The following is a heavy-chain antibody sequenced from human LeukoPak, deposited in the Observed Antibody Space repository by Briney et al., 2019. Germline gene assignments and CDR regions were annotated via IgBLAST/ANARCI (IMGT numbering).Heavy chain of an antibody. Sequence: GGSLRLSCAASGFTFSRYDMHWVRQATGKSLEWVSAIGTFGDTYYPDSVKGRFTVSRENAKNSLYLQMNSLRVEDTAVYYCARDPPGIAASGTYYWGQGTLVTVSS. CDR3: ARDPPGIAASGTYY. J-gene: IGHJ4*02. CDR1: GFTFSRYD. D-gene: IGHD6-13*01. V-gene: IGHV3-13*01. CDR2: IGTFGDT.